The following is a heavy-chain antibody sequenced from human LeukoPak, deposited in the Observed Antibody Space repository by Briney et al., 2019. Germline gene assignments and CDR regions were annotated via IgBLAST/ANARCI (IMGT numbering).Heavy chain of an antibody. Sequence: SETLSLTCTVSGGSISSGGYYWSWIRQPPGKGLECIGSVYHSGSTYYNPSLTGRVTISVDTSKNQFSLKLSSVTAADTAVYYCARVGSGTYYSFFDYWGRGTLVTVSS. V-gene: IGHV4-39*07. J-gene: IGHJ4*02. CDR1: GGSISSGGYY. CDR2: VYHSGST. CDR3: ARVGSGTYYSFFDY. D-gene: IGHD3-10*01.